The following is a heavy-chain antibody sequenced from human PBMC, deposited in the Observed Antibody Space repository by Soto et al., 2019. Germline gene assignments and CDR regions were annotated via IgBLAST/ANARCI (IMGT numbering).Heavy chain of an antibody. Sequence: SETLSLTCTVSGCCISSGGYYWSWIRQHPGKGLEWIGYIYYSGSTYYNPSLKSRVTISVDTSKNQFSLKLSSVTAADTAVYYCARLRGGGDCSSTSCYEFYYYYYMDVWGKGTTVTVSS. CDR1: GCCISSGGYY. V-gene: IGHV4-31*03. D-gene: IGHD2-2*01. CDR3: ARLRGGGDCSSTSCYEFYYYYYMDV. J-gene: IGHJ6*03. CDR2: IYYSGST.